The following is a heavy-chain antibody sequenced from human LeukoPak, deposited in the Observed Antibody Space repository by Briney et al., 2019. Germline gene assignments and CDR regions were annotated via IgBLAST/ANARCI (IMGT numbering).Heavy chain of an antibody. CDR1: GGSFSGYY. Sequence: SETLSLTCAVYGGSFSGYYWSWIRQPPGKGLEWIGEINHSGSTNCNPSLKSRVTISVDTSKNQFSLKLSSVTAADTAVYYCARGDRSGQSNWFDPWGQGTLVTVSS. V-gene: IGHV4-34*01. D-gene: IGHD6-19*01. CDR3: ARGDRSGQSNWFDP. J-gene: IGHJ5*02. CDR2: INHSGST.